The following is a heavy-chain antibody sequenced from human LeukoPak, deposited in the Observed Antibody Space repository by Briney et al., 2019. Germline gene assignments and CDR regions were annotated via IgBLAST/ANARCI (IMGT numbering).Heavy chain of an antibody. V-gene: IGHV1-18*01. CDR3: ARDLSSYYYDSSGYSIFDY. J-gene: IGHJ4*02. Sequence: ASVKVSCKASGYTFTSYGISWVRQAPGQGLEWMGWISAYNGNTNYAQKLQGRVTMTTDTSTSTAYMELRSLRSDDTAVYYCARDLSSYYYDSSGYSIFDYWGQGTLVTVSS. CDR1: GYTFTSYG. CDR2: ISAYNGNT. D-gene: IGHD3-22*01.